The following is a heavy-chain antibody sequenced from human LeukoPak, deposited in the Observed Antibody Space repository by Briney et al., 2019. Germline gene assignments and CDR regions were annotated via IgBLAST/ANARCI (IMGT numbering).Heavy chain of an antibody. CDR3: AKGQVAGPTKNRFDY. CDR2: VSGSGDST. D-gene: IGHD6-19*01. V-gene: IGHV3-23*01. J-gene: IGHJ4*02. Sequence: PGGSLRLSCAASGFTFSSYAMSWVRQAAEKGLEWVSVVSGSGDSTYYVDSVKGRFTIARDNSKNTLYLQMNSLRAEDTAVYYCAKGQVAGPTKNRFDYWGQGTLVTVSS. CDR1: GFTFSSYA.